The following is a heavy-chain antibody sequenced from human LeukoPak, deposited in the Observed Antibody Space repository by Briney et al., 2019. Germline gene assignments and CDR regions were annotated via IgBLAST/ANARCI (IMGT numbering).Heavy chain of an antibody. V-gene: IGHV4-61*02. J-gene: IGHJ4*02. CDR3: ARQGPIAVAENLLYFDY. CDR1: GGSISSGSYY. Sequence: KPSETLSLTCTVSGGSISSGSYYWSWIRQPARKGLEWIGRIYTSGSTNYNPSLKSRVTISVDTSKNQFSLKLSSVTAADTAVYYCARQGPIAVAENLLYFDYWGQGTLVTVSS. D-gene: IGHD6-19*01. CDR2: IYTSGST.